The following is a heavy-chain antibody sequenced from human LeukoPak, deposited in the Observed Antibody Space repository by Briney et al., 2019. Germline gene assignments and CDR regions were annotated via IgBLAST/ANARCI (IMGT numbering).Heavy chain of an antibody. J-gene: IGHJ4*02. CDR3: AKNGGGYLVEDYFDY. Sequence: PGGSLRLSCAASGFTFNSYSMNWVRQAPGKGLEWVSSISSSSSYIYYADSVKGRFTISRDNAKNSLYLQMNSLRAEDTAVYYCAKNGGGYLVEDYFDYWGQGTLVTVSS. D-gene: IGHD2-8*01. CDR1: GFTFNSYS. CDR2: ISSSSSYI. V-gene: IGHV3-21*01.